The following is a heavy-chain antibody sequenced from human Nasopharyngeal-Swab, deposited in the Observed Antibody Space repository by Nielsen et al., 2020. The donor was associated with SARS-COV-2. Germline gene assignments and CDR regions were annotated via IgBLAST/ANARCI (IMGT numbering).Heavy chain of an antibody. Sequence: SQTLSLTCAVYGGSFSGYYWSWIRQPPGKGLEWIGEINHSGSTNYNPSLKSRVTISVDTSKNQFSLKLSSVTAADTAVYYCARTDIVVVPAATTPRKDCMDVWGQGTTVTVSS. J-gene: IGHJ6*02. CDR2: INHSGST. CDR1: GGSFSGYY. D-gene: IGHD2-2*01. V-gene: IGHV4-34*01. CDR3: ARTDIVVVPAATTPRKDCMDV.